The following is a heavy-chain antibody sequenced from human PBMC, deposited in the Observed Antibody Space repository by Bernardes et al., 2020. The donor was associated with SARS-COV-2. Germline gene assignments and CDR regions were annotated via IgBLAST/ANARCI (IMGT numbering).Heavy chain of an antibody. CDR1: GFTFDDYA. CDR2: ISWNSGSI. V-gene: IGHV3-9*01. Sequence: GWSLRLSCAASGFTFDDYAMHWVRQAPGQGLEWVSGISWNSGSIGYADSVKGRFTISRDNAKNSLYLQMNSLRAEDTALYYCARGGTVTNYFDYWGQGTLVTVSS. J-gene: IGHJ4*02. D-gene: IGHD4-17*01. CDR3: ARGGTVTNYFDY.